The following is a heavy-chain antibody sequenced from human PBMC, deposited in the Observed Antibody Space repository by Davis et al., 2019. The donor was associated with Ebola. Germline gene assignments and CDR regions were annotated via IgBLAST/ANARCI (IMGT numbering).Heavy chain of an antibody. J-gene: IGHJ6*02. D-gene: IGHD3-3*01. V-gene: IGHV4-34*01. CDR2: INHSGST. CDR3: ARSKIFGVVTNYYYYYGMDV. CDR1: GGSFSGYH. Sequence: SEPLSLTCAVYGGSFSGYHWSWIRQPPGKGLEWIGEINHSGSTNYNPSLKSRVTISVDTSKNQFSLKLSSVTAADTAVYYCARSKIFGVVTNYYYYYGMDVWGQGTTVTVSS.